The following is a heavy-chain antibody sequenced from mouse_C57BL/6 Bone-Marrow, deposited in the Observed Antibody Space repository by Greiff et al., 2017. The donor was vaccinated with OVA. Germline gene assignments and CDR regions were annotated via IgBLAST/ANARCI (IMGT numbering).Heavy chain of an antibody. CDR3: ARERGTGTDYFDY. CDR1: GFTFSSYA. D-gene: IGHD4-1*01. J-gene: IGHJ2*01. CDR2: ISDGGSYT. V-gene: IGHV5-4*01. Sequence: EVQLMESGGGLVKPGGSLKLSCAASGFTFSSYAMSWVRQTPEKRLEWVATISDGGSYTYYPDNVKGRFTISRDNDKNNLYLKMGQRKSEDAAMYYCARERGTGTDYFDYWGQGTTLTVSA.